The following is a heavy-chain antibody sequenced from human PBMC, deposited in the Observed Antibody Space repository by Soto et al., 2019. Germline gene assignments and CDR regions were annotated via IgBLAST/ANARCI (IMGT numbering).Heavy chain of an antibody. CDR3: AREMARFTIFGVAPNEESGGYGMDV. CDR1: GFTFSSYE. V-gene: IGHV3-48*03. D-gene: IGHD3-3*01. J-gene: IGHJ6*02. Sequence: GGSLRLSCAASGFTFSSYEMNWVRQAPGKGLEWVSYISSSGSTIYYADSVKGRFTISRDNAKNSLYLQMNSLRAEDTAVYYCAREMARFTIFGVAPNEESGGYGMDVWGQGTTVTVSS. CDR2: ISSSGSTI.